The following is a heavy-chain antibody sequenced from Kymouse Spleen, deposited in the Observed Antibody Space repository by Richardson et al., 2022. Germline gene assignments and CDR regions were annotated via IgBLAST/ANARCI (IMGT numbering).Heavy chain of an antibody. J-gene: IGHJ4*02. CDR2: IWYDGSNK. D-gene: IGHD3-10*01. Sequence: QVQLVESGGGVVQPGRSLRLSCAASGFTFSSYGMHWVRQAPGKGLEWVAVIWYDGSNKYYADSVKGRFTISRDNSKNTLYLQMNSLRAEDTAVYYCARDGSGSYRFDYWGQGTLVTVSS. CDR3: ARDGSGSYRFDY. CDR1: GFTFSSYG. V-gene: IGHV3-33*01.